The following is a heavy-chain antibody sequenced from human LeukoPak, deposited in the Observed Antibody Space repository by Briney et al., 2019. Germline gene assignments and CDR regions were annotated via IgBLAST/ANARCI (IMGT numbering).Heavy chain of an antibody. CDR2: IRYDGSNK. Sequence: WGSLRLSCAASGFTFSSYGMHWVRQAPGKGLEWVAFIRYDGSNKYYADSVKGRFTISRDNSKNTLYLQMNSLRDEDTAVYYCAKMGGMVRGATPYYFDYWGQGTLVTVSS. D-gene: IGHD3-10*01. J-gene: IGHJ4*02. V-gene: IGHV3-30*02. CDR3: AKMGGMVRGATPYYFDY. CDR1: GFTFSSYG.